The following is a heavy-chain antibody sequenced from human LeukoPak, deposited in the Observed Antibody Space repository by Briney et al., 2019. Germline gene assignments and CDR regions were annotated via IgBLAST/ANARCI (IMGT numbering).Heavy chain of an antibody. V-gene: IGHV3-23*01. J-gene: IGHJ4*02. CDR2: ISGSGGST. CDR1: GFTFSSYA. Sequence: GGSLRLSCAASGFTFSSYAMSWVRQAPGKGLEWVSAISGSGGSTYYADSVKGRFTISRDNSKNTLYLQMNSLRAEDTAVYYCAKHIVVVTATGYYFDYWDQGTLVTVSS. CDR3: AKHIVVVTATGYYFDY. D-gene: IGHD2-21*02.